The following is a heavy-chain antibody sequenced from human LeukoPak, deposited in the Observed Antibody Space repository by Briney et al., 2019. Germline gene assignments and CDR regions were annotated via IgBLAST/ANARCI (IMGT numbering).Heavy chain of an antibody. D-gene: IGHD3-3*01. Sequence: GESLQISCQGSGYPFTSYWIGWVRQLPGKGLEWMGIIYPRDSDTRYSPSFEGQVTISADKSISTAYLQWSSLKASDTAMYYCARRLEWRTFDYWGQGTLVTVSS. CDR1: GYPFTSYW. CDR2: IYPRDSDT. V-gene: IGHV5-51*01. CDR3: ARRLEWRTFDY. J-gene: IGHJ4*02.